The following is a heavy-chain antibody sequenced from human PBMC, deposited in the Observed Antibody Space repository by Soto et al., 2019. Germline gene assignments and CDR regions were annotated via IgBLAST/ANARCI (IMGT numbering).Heavy chain of an antibody. J-gene: IGHJ3*02. V-gene: IGHV4-39*02. CDR1: GGSMTSNNYY. Sequence: QVHLQESGPGLVKASETLSLTCTVSGGSMTSNNYYWGWFRQTPGKGLEYIGSIHYRGSTWYNKSLKSRVAISLDTSKNNFSLRVNSVTAADTAIYFCARLFDYGDYEAFEIWCQGTMVTVSS. CDR2: IHYRGST. D-gene: IGHD4-17*01. CDR3: ARLFDYGDYEAFEI.